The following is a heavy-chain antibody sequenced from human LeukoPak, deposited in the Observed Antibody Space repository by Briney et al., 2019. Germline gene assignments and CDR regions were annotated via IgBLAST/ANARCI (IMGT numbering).Heavy chain of an antibody. J-gene: IGHJ5*02. CDR1: GYTFTYHA. D-gene: IGHD3-22*01. V-gene: IGHV1-2*06. CDR2: INPNSGGT. Sequence: ASVKVSCKASGYTFTYHAVHWVRQAPGQRLEWMGRINPNSGGTNYAQKFQGRVTMTRDTSISTAYMELSRLRSDDTAVYYCARDPLARYYDSSGYYYPTFDPWGQGTLVTVSS. CDR3: ARDPLARYYDSSGYYYPTFDP.